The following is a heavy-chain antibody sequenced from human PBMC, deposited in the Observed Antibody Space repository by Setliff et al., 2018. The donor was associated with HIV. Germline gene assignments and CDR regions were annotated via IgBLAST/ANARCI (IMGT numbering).Heavy chain of an antibody. Sequence: TLSLTCTVSGGSINGYYWSWIRQPPGKGLEWIGCFYPTGSVNYNPSLKSRVTISVDTSKNQFSLEVTSVTAADTAVYYCARHRSGYVYGPQDYWGQGTLVTVSS. V-gene: IGHV4-4*09. CDR1: GGSINGYY. CDR3: ARHRSGYVYGPQDY. D-gene: IGHD5-18*01. J-gene: IGHJ4*02. CDR2: FYPTGSV.